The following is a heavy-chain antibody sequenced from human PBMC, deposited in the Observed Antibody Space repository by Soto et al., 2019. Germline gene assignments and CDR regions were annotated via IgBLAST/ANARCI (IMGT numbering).Heavy chain of an antibody. CDR1: GFSLSTSGVS. V-gene: IGHV2-5*02. J-gene: IGHJ4*02. CDR3: THGSGTYAY. Sequence: SGPTLVEPTQTLTLTCTFSGFSLSTSGVSVGWIRQPPGKALEWLALIYWDDDKRYSPSLKRRLTITKDTSKNQVVLIMTNMDPVDTATYYCTHGSGTYAYWGQGTLVTVSS. D-gene: IGHD1-26*01. CDR2: IYWDDDK.